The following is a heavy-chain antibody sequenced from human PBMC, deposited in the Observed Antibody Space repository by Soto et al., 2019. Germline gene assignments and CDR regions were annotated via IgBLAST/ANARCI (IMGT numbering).Heavy chain of an antibody. V-gene: IGHV1-69*01. CDR2: IIPIFGTA. J-gene: IGHJ6*02. D-gene: IGHD3-10*01. CDR3: ARDRVWFGECAYGYGMAV. CDR1: GGTFSSYA. Sequence: QVQLVQSGAEVKKPGSSVKVSCKASGGTFSSYAISWVRQAPGQGLEWMGGIIPIFGTANYAQKFQGRVTITADEATSTGYMELSSLRAEDTAVYYCARDRVWFGECAYGYGMAVWGQGTTVTVSS.